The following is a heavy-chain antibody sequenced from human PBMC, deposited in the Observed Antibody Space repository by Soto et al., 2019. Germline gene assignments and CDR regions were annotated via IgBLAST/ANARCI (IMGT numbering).Heavy chain of an antibody. Sequence: QVQLVESGGGVVQPGRSLRLSCAASGFTFSSYGMHWVRQAPGKGLEWVAVISYDGSNKYYADSVKGRFTISRDNSKNTLYLQMNSLRAEDAAVYSCAKTESALADRPFDDWGQGTLVTVSS. D-gene: IGHD6-13*01. CDR1: GFTFSSYG. CDR2: ISYDGSNK. J-gene: IGHJ4*02. CDR3: AKTESALADRPFDD. V-gene: IGHV3-30*18.